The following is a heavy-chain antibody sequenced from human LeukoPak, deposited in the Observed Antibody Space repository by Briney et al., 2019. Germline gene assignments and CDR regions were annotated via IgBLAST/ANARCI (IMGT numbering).Heavy chain of an antibody. V-gene: IGHV4-59*08. CDR2: IYYSGST. J-gene: IGHJ4*02. D-gene: IGHD3-16*02. CDR3: ARHYDYVWGSYRYTFDY. CDR1: GGSISSYY. Sequence: SETLSLTCTVSGGSISSYYWSWIRQPPGKGLEWIGYIYYSGSTNYNPSLKSRVTISVDTSKNQFSLKLSSVTAADTAVYYCARHYDYVWGSYRYTFDYWGQGTLVTVSS.